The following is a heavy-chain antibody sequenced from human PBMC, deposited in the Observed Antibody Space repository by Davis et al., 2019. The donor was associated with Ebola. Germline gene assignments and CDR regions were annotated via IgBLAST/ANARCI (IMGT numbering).Heavy chain of an antibody. CDR3: AKEEPTGDFDY. J-gene: IGHJ4*02. CDR2: ISDGGSST. V-gene: IGHV3-23*01. D-gene: IGHD4-17*01. CDR1: GFTFNSYA. Sequence: GGSLRLSCAASGFTFNSYAMNWVRQAPGKGLAWVSAISDGGSSTYYADSVKGRFTISRDNSKNMLSLQMNSLRAEDTAVYYCAKEEPTGDFDYWGQGTLVTVSS.